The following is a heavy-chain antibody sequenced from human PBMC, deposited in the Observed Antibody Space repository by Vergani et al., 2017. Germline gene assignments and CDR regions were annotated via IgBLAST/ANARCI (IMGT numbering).Heavy chain of an antibody. CDR1: GGSISSGSYY. D-gene: IGHD4-17*01. Sequence: QVQLQESGPGLVKPSQTLSLTCTVSGGSISSGSYYWSWIRQPAGKGLEWIGRIYTSGSTNYNPSLKSRVTISVDTSKNQSSLKLSFVTAADTAVYYCARATVDAFDIWGQGTMVTVSS. CDR3: ARATVDAFDI. J-gene: IGHJ3*02. CDR2: IYTSGST. V-gene: IGHV4-61*02.